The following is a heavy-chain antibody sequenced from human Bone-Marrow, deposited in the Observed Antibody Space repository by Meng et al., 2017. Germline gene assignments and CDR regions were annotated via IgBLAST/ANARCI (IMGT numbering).Heavy chain of an antibody. D-gene: IGHD4-11*01. Sequence: QVQLQKCGAGFLKPSETLSLTCVVSGGSFSDYYWSWIRQPPGKGLEWIGEINHSGSTNYNPSLESRATISVDTSQNNLSLKLSSVTAADSAVYYCARGPTTMAHDFDYWGQGTLVTVSS. CDR2: INHSGST. V-gene: IGHV4-34*01. CDR1: GGSFSDYY. J-gene: IGHJ4*02. CDR3: ARGPTTMAHDFDY.